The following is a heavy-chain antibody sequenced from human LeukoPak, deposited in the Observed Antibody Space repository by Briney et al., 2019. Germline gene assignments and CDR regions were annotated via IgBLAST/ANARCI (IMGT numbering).Heavy chain of an antibody. J-gene: IGHJ4*02. V-gene: IGHV1-2*06. D-gene: IGHD2-15*01. CDR1: GYTFTSYY. Sequence: ASVKVSCKASGYTFTSYYMHWVRQAPGQGLEWMGRINPNSGGTNHAQKFQGRVTMTRDTSISTAYMELSRLRSDDTAVYYCARARNYCSGGSCYYFDYWGQGTLVTVSS. CDR3: ARARNYCSGGSCYYFDY. CDR2: INPNSGGT.